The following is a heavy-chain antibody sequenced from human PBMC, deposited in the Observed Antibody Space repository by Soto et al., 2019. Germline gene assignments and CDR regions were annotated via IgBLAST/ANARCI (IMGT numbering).Heavy chain of an antibody. J-gene: IGHJ4*02. V-gene: IGHV4-39*02. CDR3: AREVSGSYRHFDY. CDR2: IYYSGST. Sequence: PSETLSLTCTVSGGSISSSSYYWGWIRQPPGKGLEWIGNIYYSGSTYYNPSLKSRVTISVDTSKNQFSLKLSSVTAADTAVYYCAREVSGSYRHFDYWGQGTLVTVSS. CDR1: GGSISSSSYY. D-gene: IGHD1-26*01.